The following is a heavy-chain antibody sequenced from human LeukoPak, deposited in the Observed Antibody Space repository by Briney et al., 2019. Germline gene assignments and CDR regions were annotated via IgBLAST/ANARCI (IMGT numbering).Heavy chain of an antibody. J-gene: IGHJ4*02. CDR3: ASLGAAARNFDY. Sequence: PSETQSLTCAVYGGSFSGYYWSWIRQPPGKGLEWIGEINHSGSTNYNPSLKSRVTISVDTSKNQFSLKLSSVTAADTAVYYCASLGAAARNFDYWGQGTLVTVSS. CDR2: INHSGST. V-gene: IGHV4-34*01. D-gene: IGHD6-13*01. CDR1: GGSFSGYY.